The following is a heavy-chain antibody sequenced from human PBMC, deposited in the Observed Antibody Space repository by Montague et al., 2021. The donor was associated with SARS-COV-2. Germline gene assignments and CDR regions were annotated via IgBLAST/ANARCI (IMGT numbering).Heavy chain of an antibody. CDR1: GFTFSSYS. J-gene: IGHJ6*02. Sequence: SLRLSCAASGFTFSSYSMNWVRQAPGKGLEWVSYISTSSSTIYYADSVKGRFTISRDNAKNSLYLQMNSLRDEDTAVYYCARDLGLVPAMVYYYYYGTDVWGQGPRSPSP. V-gene: IGHV3-48*02. D-gene: IGHD5-18*01. CDR2: ISTSSSTI. CDR3: ARDLGLVPAMVYYYYYGTDV.